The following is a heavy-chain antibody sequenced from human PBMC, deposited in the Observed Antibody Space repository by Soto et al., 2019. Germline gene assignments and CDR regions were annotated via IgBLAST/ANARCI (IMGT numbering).Heavy chain of an antibody. J-gene: IGHJ6*02. CDR2: IYSSENT. CDR3: AREGFYAGSGKYSYGYSPPRYYGMDV. D-gene: IGHD5-18*01. CDR1: GGSVSSNSYS. Sequence: SETLSLTCTVSGGSVSSNSYSWGWIRQSPGKGLEWIGTIYSSENTYYNPSLLSRVTISVDTSKNEFSLRSLTPDDTAVYFCAREGFYAGSGKYSYGYSPPRYYGMDVWGQGTTVTVSS. V-gene: IGHV4-39*07.